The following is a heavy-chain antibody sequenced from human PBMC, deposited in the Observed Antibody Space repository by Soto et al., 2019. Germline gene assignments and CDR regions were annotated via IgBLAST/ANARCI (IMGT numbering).Heavy chain of an antibody. CDR1: GYTFTSYG. Sequence: QVQLVQSGAEVKKPGASVKVSCKASGYTFTSYGISWVRQAPGQGLEWMGWISACNGNTKHAQKLQGRVTMTPDTSTSTAYIELRSLRSDDTAVYYCARDPFNTPRGHFTFDYWGQGTLVTVSS. J-gene: IGHJ4*02. CDR3: ARDPFNTPRGHFTFDY. D-gene: IGHD3-10*01. CDR2: ISACNGNT. V-gene: IGHV1-18*01.